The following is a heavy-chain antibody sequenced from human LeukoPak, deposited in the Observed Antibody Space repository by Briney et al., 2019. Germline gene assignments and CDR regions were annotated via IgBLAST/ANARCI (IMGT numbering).Heavy chain of an antibody. CDR3: ARMTGSYHSPLGY. Sequence: GEPLKISCKGSRYSFTSSWIGWVRQMPGKGLEWMGIIYPGDSQTRYSPSFQGQVTISADKSISTAYLQWSSLKASDTATYYCARMTGSYHSPLGYWGQGTLVTVSS. V-gene: IGHV5-51*01. CDR2: IYPGDSQT. J-gene: IGHJ4*02. D-gene: IGHD1-26*01. CDR1: RYSFTSSW.